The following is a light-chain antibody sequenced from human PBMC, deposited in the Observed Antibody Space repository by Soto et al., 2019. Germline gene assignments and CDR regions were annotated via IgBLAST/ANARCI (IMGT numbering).Light chain of an antibody. CDR3: SSYTSSSTFYD. CDR2: DVS. V-gene: IGLV2-14*01. J-gene: IGLJ1*01. Sequence: QSALTQPASVSGSPGQSITISCTGTTSDAGGYNYVSWYQQHPGKPPKLMIYDVSNRPSGVSNRLSGSKSGNTASLTISGRQAEDEADYYCSSYTSSSTFYDFGTGTQLTVL. CDR1: TSDAGGYNY.